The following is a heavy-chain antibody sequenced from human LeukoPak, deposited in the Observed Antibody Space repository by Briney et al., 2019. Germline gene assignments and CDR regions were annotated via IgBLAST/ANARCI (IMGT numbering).Heavy chain of an antibody. CDR1: GFTFRSYA. D-gene: IGHD1-26*01. CDR3: AKFAALSFEESFEDVDY. J-gene: IGHJ4*02. CDR2: ISCSGGST. Sequence: GGSLRLSCAVSGFTFRSYAMSGVRQAPGKGLEWESVISCSGGSTYYADSVKGRFTISRDNSKNTLYMQMHSLRAEDTAVYYCAKFAALSFEESFEDVDYWGQGTLVTVSS. V-gene: IGHV3-23*01.